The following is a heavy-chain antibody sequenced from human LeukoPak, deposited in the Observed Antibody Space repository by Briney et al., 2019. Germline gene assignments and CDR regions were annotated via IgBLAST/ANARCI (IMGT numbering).Heavy chain of an antibody. Sequence: GGSLRLSCAASGFTFSSYGMHWVRQAPGKGLEWVAVIWYDGSNKYYADSVKGRFTISRDNSKNTLYLQMNSLRAEDTAVYYCARDLDSSSWFSPWGQGTLVTVSS. J-gene: IGHJ5*02. V-gene: IGHV3-33*01. CDR1: GFTFSSYG. CDR2: IWYDGSNK. CDR3: ARDLDSSSWFSP. D-gene: IGHD6-13*01.